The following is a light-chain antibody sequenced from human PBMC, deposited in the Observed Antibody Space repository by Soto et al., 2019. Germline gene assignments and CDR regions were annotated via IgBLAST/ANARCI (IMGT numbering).Light chain of an antibody. CDR2: GAS. J-gene: IGKJ4*01. Sequence: EIVMTQSPATLSVSPGERATLSCRASQSIATTLAWYQQTPGQAPRLLISGASTRATGIPARFSGSGSGTEFTLTISSLQSEDFAVYYCQQYNSWPLTFGGGTKVDI. CDR1: QSIATT. V-gene: IGKV3-15*01. CDR3: QQYNSWPLT.